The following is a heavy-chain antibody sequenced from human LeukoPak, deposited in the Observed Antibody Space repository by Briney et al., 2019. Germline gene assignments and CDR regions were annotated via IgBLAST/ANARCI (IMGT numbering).Heavy chain of an antibody. J-gene: IGHJ3*02. CDR3: ARLERSGRSGPPI. Sequence: PSETLSLTCTVSSYSINSGYYWGWMRQPPGKGLEWIGSIYYGEGASYNPSLESRVTMSMDTSKNHFSLRLSSVTAADTAVYYCARLERSGRSGPPIWGQGTMVTVSS. CDR1: SYSINSGYY. CDR2: IYYGEGA. V-gene: IGHV4-38-2*02. D-gene: IGHD3-22*01.